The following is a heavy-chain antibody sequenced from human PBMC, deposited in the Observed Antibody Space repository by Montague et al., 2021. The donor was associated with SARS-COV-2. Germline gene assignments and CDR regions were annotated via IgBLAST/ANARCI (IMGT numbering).Heavy chain of an antibody. CDR1: GGSISSYY. Sequence: SETLSLTCTVSGGSISSYYWSWIRQPPGKGLEWIGYIYHSGSTNYNPSLKSRVTISVDTSKNQFSLKLSSVTAADTAVYYCARSGGVYDCVWGSDLRRSTNYGMDVWGQGTTVTVSS. J-gene: IGHJ6*02. D-gene: IGHD3-16*01. CDR2: IYHSGST. V-gene: IGHV4-59*01. CDR3: ARSGGVYDCVWGSDLRRSTNYGMDV.